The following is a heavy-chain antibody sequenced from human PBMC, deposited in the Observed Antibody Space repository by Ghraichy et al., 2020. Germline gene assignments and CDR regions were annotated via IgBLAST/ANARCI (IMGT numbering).Heavy chain of an antibody. Sequence: GGSLRLSCAASGFTFSSYWMHWVRQAPGKGLVWVSRINSDGSSTSYADSVKGRFTISRDNAKNTLYLQMNSLRAEDTAVYYCAREGFWSGYYVYYYYGMDVWGQGTTVTVSS. CDR1: GFTFSSYW. CDR3: AREGFWSGYYVYYYYGMDV. V-gene: IGHV3-74*01. CDR2: INSDGSST. D-gene: IGHD3-3*01. J-gene: IGHJ6*02.